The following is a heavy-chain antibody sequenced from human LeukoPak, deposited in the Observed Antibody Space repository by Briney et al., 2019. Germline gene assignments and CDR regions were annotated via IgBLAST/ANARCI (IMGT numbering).Heavy chain of an antibody. D-gene: IGHD5-18*01. J-gene: IGHJ4*02. CDR1: GFTFSSYA. CDR3: ARDVSYGCFDY. Sequence: PGGSLRLSCAASGFTFSSYAMHWVRQAPGKALEWVAVISYDGSNKYYADSVKGRFTISRDNSKNTLYLQMNSLRAEDTAVYYCARDVSYGCFDYWGQGTLVTVSS. CDR2: ISYDGSNK. V-gene: IGHV3-30-3*01.